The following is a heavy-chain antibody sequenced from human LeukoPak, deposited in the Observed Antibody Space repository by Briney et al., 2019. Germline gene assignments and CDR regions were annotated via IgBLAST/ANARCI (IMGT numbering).Heavy chain of an antibody. V-gene: IGHV1-2*02. D-gene: IGHD3-10*01. Sequence: ASVKVSCKASGYTFTGYYMHWVRQAPGQGLDWMGWINPDSGGTTYIRKFQGRATMTRDTSISTAYMELSRLTSDDTAVYYCAKDYYGSGSYVDYWGQGTLVTVSS. CDR1: GYTFTGYY. CDR3: AKDYYGSGSYVDY. CDR2: INPDSGGT. J-gene: IGHJ4*02.